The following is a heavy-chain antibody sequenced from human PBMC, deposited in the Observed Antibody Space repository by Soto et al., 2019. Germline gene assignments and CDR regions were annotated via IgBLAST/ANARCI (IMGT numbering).Heavy chain of an antibody. CDR1: GVSISSYY. D-gene: IGHD6-19*01. J-gene: IGHJ6*03. V-gene: IGHV4-59*01. CDR3: AGQQWLYLHGSVEVDYCYYYREV. Sequence: SGTLSLTYTGSGVSISSYYWSWIRQPKGKGLEWIMYIYYSGSPNYIPSLSRRVNLSVATSKRPVSLKLTVVTAADTVVYFCAGQQWLYLHGSVEVDYCYYYREVWGKGCTVTV. CDR2: IYYSGSP.